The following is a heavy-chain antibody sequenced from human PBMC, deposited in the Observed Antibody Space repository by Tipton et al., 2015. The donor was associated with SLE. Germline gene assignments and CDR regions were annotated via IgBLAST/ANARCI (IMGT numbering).Heavy chain of an antibody. CDR3: VMSLSGSYGLFQY. V-gene: IGHV3-23*01. CDR1: GFTLGSEA. CDR2: ISDHDGGT. J-gene: IGHJ1*01. Sequence: SLRLSCEVSGFTLGSEAMSWVRQAPGKGPEWVSCISDHDGGTNYADSVKGRFTISRDTSINTVYLQMNSLRAEDTAIYYCVMSLSGSYGLFQYWGQGSLVTVSS. D-gene: IGHD5-18*01.